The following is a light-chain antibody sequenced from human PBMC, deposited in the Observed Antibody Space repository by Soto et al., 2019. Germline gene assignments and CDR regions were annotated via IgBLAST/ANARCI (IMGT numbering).Light chain of an antibody. J-gene: IGKJ4*01. CDR1: QSVSSSS. V-gene: IGKV3-20*01. Sequence: EIVLTQSPGTLSLSPGERATLSFRASQSVSSSSLAWYQQRPGQAPRLLIYGASIRATDIPDRFSGSGSGTDFTLTISRLEPEDFVVYYCQQYGSSPLTFGGGTKVDIK. CDR3: QQYGSSPLT. CDR2: GAS.